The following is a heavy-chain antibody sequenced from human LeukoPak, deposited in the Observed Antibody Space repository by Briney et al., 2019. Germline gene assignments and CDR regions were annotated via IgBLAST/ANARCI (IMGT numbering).Heavy chain of an antibody. CDR2: INHSGST. J-gene: IGHJ4*02. CDR3: AARVVAATAPGGY. V-gene: IGHV4-34*01. CDR1: GGSFSGYY. Sequence: SETLSLTCAVYGGSFSGYYWSWIRQPPGKGLEWIGEINHSGSTNYNPSLKSRVTISVDTSKNQFSLKLSSVTAADTAVYYCAARVVAATAPGGYWGQGTLVTVSS. D-gene: IGHD2-15*01.